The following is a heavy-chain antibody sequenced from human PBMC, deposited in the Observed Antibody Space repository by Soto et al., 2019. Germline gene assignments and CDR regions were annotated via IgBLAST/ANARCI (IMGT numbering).Heavy chain of an antibody. J-gene: IGHJ4*02. D-gene: IGHD2-8*01. CDR3: ARDQGGYCTNGVCYFVDY. CDR1: GYTFTSYG. V-gene: IGHV1-18*01. CDR2: ISAYNGNT. Sequence: ASVKVSCKSSGYTFTSYGISCVRQAPGQGLEWMGWISAYNGNTNYAQKLQGRVTMTTDTSTSTAYMELRSLRSDDTAVYYCARDQGGYCTNGVCYFVDYWGQGTLVTVSS.